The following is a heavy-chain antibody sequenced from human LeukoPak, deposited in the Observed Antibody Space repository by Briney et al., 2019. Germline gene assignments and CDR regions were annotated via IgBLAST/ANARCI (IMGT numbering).Heavy chain of an antibody. CDR3: ARDSVVVTERQFDY. V-gene: IGHV3-48*03. D-gene: IGHD2-21*02. CDR1: GFTFSSYE. CDR2: ISSSGSTI. J-gene: IGHJ4*02. Sequence: GGSLRLSCAASGFTFSSYEMNWVRQAPGKGLEWVSYISSSGSTIYYADSVKGRFTISRDNAKNSLYLQMNSLRAEDTAVYYCARDSVVVTERQFDYWGQGTLVTVSS.